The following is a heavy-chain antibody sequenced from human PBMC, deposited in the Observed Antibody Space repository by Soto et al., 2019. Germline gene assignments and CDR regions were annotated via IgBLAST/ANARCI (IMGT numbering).Heavy chain of an antibody. CDR1: GFSLSTSGVG. J-gene: IGHJ4*01. Sequence: QITLKESGPTLVKPTQTLTLTCTFSGFSLSTSGVGVGWIRQPPGKALEWLALIYWDDDKRYSPSLKSRLTXTXXTSKNQEVLTMTHIAPVDTATYYCALGTLYGDYDYWGHGTLLTVSS. D-gene: IGHD4-17*01. CDR3: ALGTLYGDYDY. CDR2: IYWDDDK. V-gene: IGHV2-5*02.